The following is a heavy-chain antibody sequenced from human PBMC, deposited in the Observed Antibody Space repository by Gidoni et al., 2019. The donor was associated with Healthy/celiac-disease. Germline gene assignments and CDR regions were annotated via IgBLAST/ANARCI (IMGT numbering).Heavy chain of an antibody. CDR2: IDYSGST. V-gene: IGHV4-30-4*01. CDR1: AVSITRGASY. J-gene: IGHJ6*02. Sequence: QVQLQESGPGLVTPSQTLSLTCPVAAVSITRGASYWSWIRPPPRKDMEWIGYIDYSGSTYYNPSLKSRVTISVATSKNQFSLKLSSVTAADTAVYYCASSALWQQTYYYYYGMDVWGQGTTVTVSS. D-gene: IGHD3-10*01. CDR3: ASSALWQQTYYYYYGMDV.